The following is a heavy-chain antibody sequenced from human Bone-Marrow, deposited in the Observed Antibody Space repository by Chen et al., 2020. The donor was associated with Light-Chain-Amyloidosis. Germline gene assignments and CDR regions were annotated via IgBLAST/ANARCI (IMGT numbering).Heavy chain of an antibody. CDR1: GFTFSSYG. CDR3: AKDLLTGDNGVDV. V-gene: IGHV3-30*18. CDR2: IYYDGSEK. J-gene: IGHJ6*02. Sequence: LVESGGGVVQPGTSLRLSCAASGFTFSSYGMQWVRQAPGKGLEWLTLIYYDGSEKYYADSVKGRFTISRDNSKNTLYLQMNNLRAEDTAVYYCAKDLLTGDNGVDVWGQGTTVTVSS. D-gene: IGHD7-27*01.